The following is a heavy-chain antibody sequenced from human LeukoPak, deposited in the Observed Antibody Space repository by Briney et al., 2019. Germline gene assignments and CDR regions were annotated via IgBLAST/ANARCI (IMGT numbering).Heavy chain of an antibody. Sequence: GGSLRLSCAAFGVTFSSYSMNWVRQAPGKGLEWVSYISSSSSTIYYADSVKGRFTISGDNAKNSLYLQMNSLRAEDTAVYYCARDSPFDYWGQGTLVTVSS. CDR1: GVTFSSYS. CDR3: ARDSPFDY. V-gene: IGHV3-48*04. CDR2: ISSSSSTI. J-gene: IGHJ4*02.